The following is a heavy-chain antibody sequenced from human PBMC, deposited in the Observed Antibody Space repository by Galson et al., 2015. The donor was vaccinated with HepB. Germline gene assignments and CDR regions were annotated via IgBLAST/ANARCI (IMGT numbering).Heavy chain of an antibody. V-gene: IGHV3-23*01. J-gene: IGHJ4*02. CDR2: ISGSGGST. Sequence: SLRLSCAASGFTFSSYAMSWVRQAPGKGLEWVSAISGSGGSTYYADSVKGRFTISRDNSKNTLYLQMNSLRAEDTAVYCCAKDGGGGSIAVAGTHDYWGQGTLVTVSS. D-gene: IGHD6-19*01. CDR3: AKDGGGGSIAVAGTHDY. CDR1: GFTFSSYA.